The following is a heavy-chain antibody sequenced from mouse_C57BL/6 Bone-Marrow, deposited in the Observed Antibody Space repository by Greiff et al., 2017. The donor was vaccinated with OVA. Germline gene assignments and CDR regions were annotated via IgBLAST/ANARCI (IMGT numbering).Heavy chain of an antibody. CDR1: GFTFTDYY. CDR3: ARSELGFDY. Sequence: DVHLVESGGGLVQPGGSLSLSCAASGFTFTDYYMSWVRQPPGKALEWLGFIRNKANGYTTEYSASVKGRFTISRDNSQSILYLQMNALRAEDSATYYCARSELGFDYWGQGTTLTVSS. V-gene: IGHV7-3*01. J-gene: IGHJ2*01. D-gene: IGHD4-1*01. CDR2: IRNKANGYTT.